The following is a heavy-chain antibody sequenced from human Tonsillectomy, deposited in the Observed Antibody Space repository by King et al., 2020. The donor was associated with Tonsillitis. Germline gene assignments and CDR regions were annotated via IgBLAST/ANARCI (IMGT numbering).Heavy chain of an antibody. J-gene: IGHJ4*02. D-gene: IGHD1-26*01. CDR1: GASINSYY. V-gene: IGHV4-59*01. Sequence: VQLQESGPGLVKPSETLSLTCTVSGASINSYYWNWIRQPPGKGLEWIGSIYYSGSTNYNPSLKSRVTMSADTSKKHFSLKLSSVTTADTAVYYCAREGGGATQSLDYWGQGTLLTVSS. CDR3: AREGGGATQSLDY. CDR2: IYYSGST.